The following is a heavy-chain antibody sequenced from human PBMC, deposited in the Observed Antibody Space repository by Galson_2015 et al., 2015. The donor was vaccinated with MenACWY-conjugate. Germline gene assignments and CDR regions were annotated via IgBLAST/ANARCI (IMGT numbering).Heavy chain of an antibody. CDR2: INRDGSST. V-gene: IGHV3-74*03. Sequence: SLRLSCAASGFTFSSHYMHWVRQVPGKELAWVSRINRDGSSTTYADSVKGRFTISRDNAKNTLYLEMSNLRAEDTAVYFCARDHIYCSSSRSCYPVFGYWGQGALVTVAS. J-gene: IGHJ4*02. CDR3: ARDHIYCSSSRSCYPVFGY. D-gene: IGHD6-13*01. CDR1: GFTFSSHY.